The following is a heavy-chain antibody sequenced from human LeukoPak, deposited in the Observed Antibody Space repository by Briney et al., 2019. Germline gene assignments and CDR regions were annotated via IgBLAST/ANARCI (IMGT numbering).Heavy chain of an antibody. J-gene: IGHJ6*03. D-gene: IGHD6-6*01. CDR1: GYTFTGYY. CDR2: INPNSGGT. V-gene: IGHV1-2*02. CDR3: ARGLISSSPLTLYYYYYMDV. Sequence: ASVKVSCKASGYTFTGYYMHWVRQAPGQGLEWMGWINPNSGGTNYAQKFQGRVTMTRDTSISTAYMELSRLRSDDTAVYYCARGLISSSPLTLYYYYYMDVWGKGTTVTVSS.